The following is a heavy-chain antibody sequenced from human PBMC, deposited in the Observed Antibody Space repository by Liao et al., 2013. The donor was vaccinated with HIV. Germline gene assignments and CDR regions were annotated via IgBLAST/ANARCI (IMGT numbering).Heavy chain of an antibody. J-gene: IGHJ5*02. V-gene: IGHV4-4*07. CDR3: ARSDRLYCSSTSCYIPGWFDP. D-gene: IGHD2-2*02. Sequence: QVQLQESGPGLVKPSETLSLTCTVSGGSISSYYWSWIRQPAGKGLEWIGRIYTSGSTNYNPSLKSRVTMSVDTSKNQFSLKLSSVTAADTAVYYCARSDRLYCSSTSCYIPGWFDPWGQGTLVTVSS. CDR1: GGSISSYY. CDR2: IYTSGST.